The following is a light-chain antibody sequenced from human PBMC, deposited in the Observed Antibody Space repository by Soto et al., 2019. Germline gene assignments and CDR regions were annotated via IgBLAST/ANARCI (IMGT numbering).Light chain of an antibody. CDR3: QQYHSYSLT. CDR2: AAS. V-gene: IGKV1-5*01. J-gene: IGKJ1*01. Sequence: DIQMTQSPSTLSSSVGDTFTITCRASESISIWLAWYQQKPGKAPKLLIYAASSLQSGVPSRFSGDGSGTEFTLTISSLQPDDFATYYCQQYHSYSLTFGQGTKVDIK. CDR1: ESISIW.